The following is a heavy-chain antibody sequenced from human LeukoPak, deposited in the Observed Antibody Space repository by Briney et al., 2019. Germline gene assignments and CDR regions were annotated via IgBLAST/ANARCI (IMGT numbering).Heavy chain of an antibody. CDR2: IYSGGST. Sequence: GGSLRPSCAASGFTFSGSALHWVRQAPGKGLEWVSVIYSGGSTYYADSVKGRFTISRDNSKNTLYLQMNSLRAEDTAVYYCASRAVVGYYYFDYWGQGTLVTVSS. V-gene: IGHV3-53*01. CDR3: ASRAVVGYYYFDY. J-gene: IGHJ4*02. D-gene: IGHD6-19*01. CDR1: GFTFSGSA.